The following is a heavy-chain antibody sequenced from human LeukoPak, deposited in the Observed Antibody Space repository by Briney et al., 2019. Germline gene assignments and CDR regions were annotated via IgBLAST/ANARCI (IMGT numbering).Heavy chain of an antibody. CDR3: ARDLNEECYFDY. D-gene: IGHD1-1*01. CDR1: GYTFTTYG. CDR2: ISAYNGNT. Sequence: ASVKVSCRASGYTFTTYGITWVRQAPGHGLEWMGWISAYNGNTNYAQKFQGRVTMTTDTSTNTAYMELRSLRSDDTAVYYCARDLNEECYFDYWGQGTLVTVSS. V-gene: IGHV1-18*01. J-gene: IGHJ4*02.